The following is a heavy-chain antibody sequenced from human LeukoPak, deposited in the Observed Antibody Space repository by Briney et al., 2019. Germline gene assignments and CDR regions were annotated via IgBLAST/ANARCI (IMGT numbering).Heavy chain of an antibody. Sequence: GGSLRLSCAASGFTFSTYWMTWVRQAPGKGLEWVANIKQDGSEKYYVDSVKGRFTISRDNAKNSLYLQMNSLRAEDTAVYYCARGVETGVDWFDPWGQGTLVAVSS. V-gene: IGHV3-7*01. J-gene: IGHJ5*02. CDR3: ARGVETGVDWFDP. D-gene: IGHD7-27*01. CDR1: GFTFSTYW. CDR2: IKQDGSEK.